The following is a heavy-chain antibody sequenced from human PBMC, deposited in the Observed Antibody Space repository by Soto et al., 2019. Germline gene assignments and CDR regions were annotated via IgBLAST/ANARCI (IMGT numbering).Heavy chain of an antibody. J-gene: IGHJ6*02. D-gene: IGHD3-16*01. V-gene: IGHV6-1*01. CDR2: TYYRSKWIH. CDR3: AGVVWFRGMDV. CDR1: GDSVSSSSAA. Sequence: QTLSLTCDISGDSVSSSSAAWNLIRQSPSRGLEWLGRTYYRSKWIHEYTVSMESRITINPDTSKNQFSLRIYSVTPEDTAVYYCAGVVWFRGMDVWGQGTPVTVSS.